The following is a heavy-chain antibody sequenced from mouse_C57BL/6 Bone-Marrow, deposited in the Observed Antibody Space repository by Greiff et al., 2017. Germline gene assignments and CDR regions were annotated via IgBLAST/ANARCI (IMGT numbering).Heavy chain of an antibody. V-gene: IGHV1-54*01. CDR2: INPGSGGT. D-gene: IGHD1-1*01. J-gene: IGHJ1*03. Sequence: PGQGLEWIGVINPGSGGTNYNEKFKGKATLTADKSSSTAYMQLSSLTSEDSAVYFCARGYYCGKGYFDVWGTGTTVTVSA. CDR3: ARGYYCGKGYFDV.